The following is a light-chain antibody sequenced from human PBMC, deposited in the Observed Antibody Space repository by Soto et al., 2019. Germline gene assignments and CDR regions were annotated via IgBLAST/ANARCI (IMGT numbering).Light chain of an antibody. Sequence: EIVLTQSPGTLSLSPGERATLSCRASQRITTNYLAWYQQRPGQAPRLLIDGVSSRATDIPDRFSGSGSGTDFTLTISRLEPEDFAVYYCQHYGLSQTF. V-gene: IGKV3-20*01. CDR2: GVS. J-gene: IGKJ1*01. CDR1: QRITTNY. CDR3: QHYGLSQT.